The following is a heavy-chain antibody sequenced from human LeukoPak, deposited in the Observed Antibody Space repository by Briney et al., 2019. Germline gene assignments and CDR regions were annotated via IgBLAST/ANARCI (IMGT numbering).Heavy chain of an antibody. Sequence: GGSLRLSCAASGFTFSSYRMSWVRQAPGKGLEWVSGMSDVGTNTYYADSVKGRFTVSRDNSRNTLYLQMNSLRVEDTAVYFCAKNSAIDAWGQGTLVTVSS. CDR1: GFTFSSYR. J-gene: IGHJ5*02. CDR2: MSDVGTNT. V-gene: IGHV3-23*01. D-gene: IGHD2/OR15-2a*01. CDR3: AKNSAIDA.